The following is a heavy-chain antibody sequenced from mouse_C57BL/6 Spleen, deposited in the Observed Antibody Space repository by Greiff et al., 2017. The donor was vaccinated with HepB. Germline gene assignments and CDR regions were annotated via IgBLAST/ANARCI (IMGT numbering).Heavy chain of an antibody. CDR3: ARGLGHYAMDY. Sequence: DVKLQESGPGLVKPSQSLSLTCSVTGYSITSGYYWNWIRQFPGNKLEWMGYISYDGSNNYNPSLKNRISITRDTSKNQFFLKLNSVTTEDTATYYCARGLGHYAMDYWGQGTSVTVSS. CDR1: GYSITSGYY. J-gene: IGHJ4*01. D-gene: IGHD4-1*01. CDR2: ISYDGSN. V-gene: IGHV3-6*01.